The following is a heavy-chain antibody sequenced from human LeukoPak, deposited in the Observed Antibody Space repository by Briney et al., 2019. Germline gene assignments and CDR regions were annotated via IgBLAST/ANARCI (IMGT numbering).Heavy chain of an antibody. CDR3: AREGVVVGRDFDY. Sequence: GGSLRLSCAASGFTFSDYYMSWIRQAPGKGLEWVSYISSSSSTIYYADSVKGRFTISRDNAKNSLYLQMNSLRAEDTAFYYCAREGVVVGRDFDYWGQGTLVTVSS. V-gene: IGHV3-11*04. CDR2: ISSSSSTI. CDR1: GFTFSDYY. J-gene: IGHJ4*02. D-gene: IGHD2-15*01.